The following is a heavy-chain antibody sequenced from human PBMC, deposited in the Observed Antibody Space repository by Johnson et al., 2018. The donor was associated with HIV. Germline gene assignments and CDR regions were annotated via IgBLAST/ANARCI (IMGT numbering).Heavy chain of an antibody. CDR3: AREQTNSWPGDAFDI. Sequence: EVQVVESGGGLVQPGGSLRLSCAASGFIVSSNYMSWVRQAPGKGLECVSVIFSGGSTYYADSVKGRFTISRDNSKNTLYLQMNSLRAEDTAVYYCAREQTNSWPGDAFDIWGQGTMVTVSS. CDR2: IFSGGST. J-gene: IGHJ3*02. D-gene: IGHD6-13*01. V-gene: IGHV3-66*01. CDR1: GFIVSSNY.